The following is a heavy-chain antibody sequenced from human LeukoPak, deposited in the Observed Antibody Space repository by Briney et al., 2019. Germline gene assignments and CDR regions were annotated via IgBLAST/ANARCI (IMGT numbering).Heavy chain of an antibody. V-gene: IGHV4-34*01. CDR3: ARSSYHYDYVWGSYRREDMLDY. D-gene: IGHD3-16*02. Sequence: SETLSLTCAIYGGSFSGFHWSWIRQPPGKGLEWIGEINHSGSSSYKPSLKSRVTISLDTSKNQFSLKLSSVTAADTAVYYCARSSYHYDYVWGSYRREDMLDYWGQGTLVTVSS. CDR1: GGSFSGFH. J-gene: IGHJ4*02. CDR2: INHSGSS.